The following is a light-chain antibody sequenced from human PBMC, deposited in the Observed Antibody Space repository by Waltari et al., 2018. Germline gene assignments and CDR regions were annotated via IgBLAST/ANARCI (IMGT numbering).Light chain of an antibody. CDR1: AGAVTSGLY. Sequence: QAVVTQEPSLTVSPGGTVTLTCGSSAGAVTSGLYPYWFQQKPGQAPRTLIYDTSNKPPGTPARFSGSLLGGKAALTLSGAQPEDEAEYYCLISYSGVGVFGGGTKLTVL. CDR3: LISYSGVGV. J-gene: IGLJ3*02. V-gene: IGLV7-46*01. CDR2: DTS.